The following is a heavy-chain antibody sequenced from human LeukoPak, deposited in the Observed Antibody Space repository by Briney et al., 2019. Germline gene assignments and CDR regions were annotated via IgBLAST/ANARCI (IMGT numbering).Heavy chain of an antibody. D-gene: IGHD5-24*01. Sequence: PGGSLRLSCAASGFTFDDYAMHWVRQAPGKGLEWVSGISWNSGSIGYADSVKGRFTISRDNAKNSLYLQMNSLRAEDTALYYCAKESLEETYFDYWGQGTLVTVSS. CDR2: ISWNSGSI. CDR3: AKESLEETYFDY. CDR1: GFTFDDYA. V-gene: IGHV3-9*01. J-gene: IGHJ4*02.